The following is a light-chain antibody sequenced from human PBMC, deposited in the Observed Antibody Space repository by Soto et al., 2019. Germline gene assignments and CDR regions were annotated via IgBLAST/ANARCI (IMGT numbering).Light chain of an antibody. CDR3: QQRYNWPIT. Sequence: IVSTQTPGTPSLAPAERSTLSCSFCYSVSNNYLAWYQQKPGQAPRLIIYGASNRATGIPARFSGSGSGTDFTLTISSLEPEDFSVYYCQQRYNWPITFGQGTRLEI. J-gene: IGKJ5*01. CDR2: GAS. V-gene: IGKV3-11*01. CDR1: YSVSNNY.